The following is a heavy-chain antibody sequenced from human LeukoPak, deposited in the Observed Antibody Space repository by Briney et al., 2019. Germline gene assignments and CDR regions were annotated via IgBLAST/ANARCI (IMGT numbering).Heavy chain of an antibody. CDR3: ARDLSIPIFGVVISLTFDI. CDR2: INPNSGGT. J-gene: IGHJ3*02. V-gene: IGHV1-2*02. Sequence: GASVKVSCKASGYTFTGYYMHWVRQAPGQGLEWMGWINPNSGGTNYAQKFQGRVTMTRDTSISTAYMELSRLRSDDTAVYYCARDLSIPIFGVVISLTFDIWGQGTMVTVS. D-gene: IGHD3-3*01. CDR1: GYTFTGYY.